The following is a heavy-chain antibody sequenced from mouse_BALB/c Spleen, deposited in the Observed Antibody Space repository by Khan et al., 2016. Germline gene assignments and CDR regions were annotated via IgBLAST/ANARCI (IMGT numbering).Heavy chain of an antibody. D-gene: IGHD1-1*01. V-gene: IGHV9-3-1*01. J-gene: IGHJ1*01. CDR1: GYTFTNYG. CDR3: AIYRYYYGSSRYFEV. CDR2: INTYSGES. Sequence: QIQLVQSGPELKKPGKTVKISCKASGYTFTNYGMNWVKQAPGKGLKWMGWINTYSGESTYADDFKGRFAFFLETSANTAYLQINNLKDEDTATYFSAIYRYYYGSSRYFEVWGAGTTVTVSS.